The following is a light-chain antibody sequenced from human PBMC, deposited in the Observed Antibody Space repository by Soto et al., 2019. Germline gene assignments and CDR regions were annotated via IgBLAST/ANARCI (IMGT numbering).Light chain of an antibody. CDR3: QQYGSSPYT. Sequence: EIVLTQSPGTLSLSPGERATLSCRASQSVSSSYLAWYQQKSGQAPSLLIYDASSRATGIPDRFRSSGSGTDFTLTISRLEPEDFAVYFCQQYGSSPYTFGQGTKLEIK. CDR2: DAS. CDR1: QSVSSSY. J-gene: IGKJ2*01. V-gene: IGKV3-20*01.